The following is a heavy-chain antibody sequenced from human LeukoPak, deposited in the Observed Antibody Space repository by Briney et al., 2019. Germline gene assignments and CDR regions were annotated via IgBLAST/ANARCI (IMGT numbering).Heavy chain of an antibody. CDR1: GGSICSGDYY. D-gene: IGHD3-22*01. V-gene: IGHV4-30-4*01. CDR3: ARPYYYDSRIDP. CDR2: MYYSGST. Sequence: PSQTLSLTCTVSGGSICSGDYYWGWIRQPPGRGLEWIAYMYYSGSTYYNPSLKSRVTMSADTSKNQLSLKLSSVTAADTAVYYCARPYYYDSRIDPWGQGILVTVSS. J-gene: IGHJ5*02.